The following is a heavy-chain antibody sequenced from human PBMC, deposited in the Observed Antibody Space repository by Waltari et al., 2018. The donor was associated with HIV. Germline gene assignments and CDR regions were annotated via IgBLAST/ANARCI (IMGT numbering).Heavy chain of an antibody. Sequence: VSCKASGYTFTGYYLHWVRQAPGQGLEWMGRINPNSGGTNYAQKFQARVTMTRDTSIGAAYMELSSLRPNDTAVYYCARVTTVTGDSYFYYGMDVWGQGTTVTVSS. CDR3: ARVTTVTGDSYFYYGMDV. CDR1: GYTFTGYY. V-gene: IGHV1-2*06. J-gene: IGHJ6*02. D-gene: IGHD4-17*01. CDR2: INPNSGGT.